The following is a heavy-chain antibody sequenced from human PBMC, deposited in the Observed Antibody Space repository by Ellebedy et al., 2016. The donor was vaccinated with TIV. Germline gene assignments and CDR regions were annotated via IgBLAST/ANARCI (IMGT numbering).Heavy chain of an antibody. CDR1: GFTFGNYA. V-gene: IGHV3-23*01. Sequence: GGSLRLSXAASGFTFGNYAMSWVRQVPGKVLQWVSTISASGGLTYYADSVKGRFAISRDNPKNTLYLHMNSLRAEDTAVYYCAKRQSGSGWLYYFDYWGQGALVTVSS. J-gene: IGHJ4*02. CDR3: AKRQSGSGWLYYFDY. D-gene: IGHD6-19*01. CDR2: ISASGGLT.